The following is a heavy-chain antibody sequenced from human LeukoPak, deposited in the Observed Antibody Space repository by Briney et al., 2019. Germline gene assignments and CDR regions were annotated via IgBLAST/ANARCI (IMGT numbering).Heavy chain of an antibody. Sequence: SETLSLTCAVYGGSFSGYYWSWIRQPPGKGLEWIGEINHSGSTNYNPSLKSRVTISVDTSKNQFSLKLSSVTAADTAVYYCARGSYYDFWSGYYETNYYGMDVWGQGTTVTVSS. CDR1: GGSFSGYY. J-gene: IGHJ6*02. CDR3: ARGSYYDFWSGYYETNYYGMDV. CDR2: INHSGST. V-gene: IGHV4-34*01. D-gene: IGHD3-3*01.